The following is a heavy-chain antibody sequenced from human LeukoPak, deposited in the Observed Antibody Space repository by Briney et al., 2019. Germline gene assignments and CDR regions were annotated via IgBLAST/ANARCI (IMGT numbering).Heavy chain of an antibody. Sequence: SENLSLNCTVSGGSVSSGSYYWSWLRQPPGKGLERNGDIYYRGSTNYNPSLKSRVTISVDTSKNQFSLKLSSVTAADTAVYYCARDRPEYYDILTGYYKYYYGMDVWGKGTTVTVSS. CDR3: ARDRPEYYDILTGYYKYYYGMDV. D-gene: IGHD3-9*01. CDR1: GGSVSSGSYY. V-gene: IGHV4-61*01. CDR2: IYYRGST. J-gene: IGHJ6*04.